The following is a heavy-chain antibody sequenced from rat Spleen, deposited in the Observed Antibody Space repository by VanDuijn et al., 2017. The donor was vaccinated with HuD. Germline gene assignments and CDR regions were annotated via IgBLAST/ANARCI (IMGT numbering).Heavy chain of an antibody. D-gene: IGHD1-1*01. CDR1: GFTFSNYD. CDR3: ARGGLLQ. V-gene: IGHV5-25*01. J-gene: IGHJ2*01. CDR2: ISTSGGST. Sequence: EVQLVESGGGLVQPGRSLKLSCAASGFTFSNYDMAWVRQAPTKGLEWVASISTSGGSTYYRDSVKGRFTVSRDNAKSTLYLQMDSLRSEDTATYYCARGGLLQWGQGVMVTVSS.